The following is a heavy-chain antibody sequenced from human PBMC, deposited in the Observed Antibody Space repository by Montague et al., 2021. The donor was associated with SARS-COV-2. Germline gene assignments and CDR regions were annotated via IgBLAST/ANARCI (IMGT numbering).Heavy chain of an antibody. V-gene: IGHV4-39*01. CDR1: GGSISSSSYY. Sequence: SETLSLTCTVSGGSISSSSYYWGWIRQPPGKGLEWIGSIYYSGSTYYNPSLKSRVTISVDTSKNQFSLKLSVVTAADTAVYYCARFPTSYYYDSKAAPATPDAFDIWGQGTMVTVSS. CDR2: IYYSGST. D-gene: IGHD3-22*01. CDR3: ARFPTSYYYDSKAAPATPDAFDI. J-gene: IGHJ3*02.